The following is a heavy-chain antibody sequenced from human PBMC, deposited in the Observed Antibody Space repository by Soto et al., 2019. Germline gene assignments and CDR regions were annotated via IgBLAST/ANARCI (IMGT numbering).Heavy chain of an antibody. D-gene: IGHD1-1*01. CDR3: ARGGTNWFDP. Sequence: PSETLSLTCTVSGGSISSYYWSWIRQPPGKGLEWIGYIYYSGSTNYNPSLKSRVTISVATSKDQVSLKLSSVTAAATAVYYCARGGTNWFDPWGQGTPVTVSS. CDR2: IYYSGST. J-gene: IGHJ5*02. V-gene: IGHV4-59*01. CDR1: GGSISSYY.